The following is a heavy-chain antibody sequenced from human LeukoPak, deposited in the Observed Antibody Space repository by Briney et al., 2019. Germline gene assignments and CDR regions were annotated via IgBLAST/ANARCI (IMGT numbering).Heavy chain of an antibody. D-gene: IGHD3-10*01. Sequence: SETLSLTCTVSGGSISSGDYYWSWIRQPPGKGLEWIGYIYYSGSTNYNPSLKSRVTISVDTSKNQFSLKLSSVTAADTAVYYCARDPLPGYYGSGSYWGQGTLVTVSS. CDR1: GGSISSGDYY. CDR3: ARDPLPGYYGSGSY. J-gene: IGHJ4*02. V-gene: IGHV4-61*08. CDR2: IYYSGST.